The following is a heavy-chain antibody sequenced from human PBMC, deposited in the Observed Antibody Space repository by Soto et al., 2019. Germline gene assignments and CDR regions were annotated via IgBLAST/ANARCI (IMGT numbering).Heavy chain of an antibody. Sequence: PGGSLRLSCAASGFTFSSYGMHWVRQAPGKGLEWVAVISYDGSNKYYADSVKGRFTISRDNSKNTLYLQMNSLRAEDTAVYYCAKEVDYGDYVDYWGQGTLVTVSS. CDR1: GFTFSSYG. CDR3: AKEVDYGDYVDY. CDR2: ISYDGSNK. J-gene: IGHJ4*02. D-gene: IGHD4-17*01. V-gene: IGHV3-30*18.